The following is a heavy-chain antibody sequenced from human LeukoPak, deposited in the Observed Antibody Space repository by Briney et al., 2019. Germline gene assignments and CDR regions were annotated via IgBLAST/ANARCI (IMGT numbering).Heavy chain of an antibody. CDR3: VCQEAVPH. J-gene: IGHJ4*02. Sequence: GGSLRLSCAASGFNFINYCMSWVRQAPGKGLEWVANVKEDGTTKQYVDSVKGRFTISRDNAKNSLYLQMDSLRAEDTAVYYCVCQEAVPHWGQGTLVSVSS. D-gene: IGHD3-10*01. CDR1: GFNFINYC. CDR2: VKEDGTTK. V-gene: IGHV3-7*01.